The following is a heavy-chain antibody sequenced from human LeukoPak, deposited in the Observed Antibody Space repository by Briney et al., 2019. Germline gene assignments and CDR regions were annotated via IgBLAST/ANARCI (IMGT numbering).Heavy chain of an antibody. J-gene: IGHJ4*02. CDR2: IIPIFGTA. CDR1: GGTFSSYT. D-gene: IGHD4-17*01. V-gene: IGHV1-69*13. Sequence: ASVKVSCKASGGTFSSYTISWVRQAPGQGLEWMGGIIPIFGTANYAQKFQGRVTITADESTSTAYMELSSLRSEDTAVYYCARRSVASYGDYVYYWGQGTLVTVSS. CDR3: ARRSVASYGDYVYY.